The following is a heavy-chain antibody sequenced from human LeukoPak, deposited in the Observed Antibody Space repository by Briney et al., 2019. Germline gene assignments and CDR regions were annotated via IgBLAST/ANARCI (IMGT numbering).Heavy chain of an antibody. D-gene: IGHD6-13*01. CDR3: ARGEYGSNWPRPWFDP. V-gene: IGHV5-51*01. CDR1: GYSFTSYW. CDR2: IYPGDSDT. Sequence: GESLKISCKGSGYSFTSYWIGWVRQMPGKGLEWMGIIYPGDSDTRYSPSFQGQVTISADKSISTAYLQWSSLKASDTAMYYCARGEYGSNWPRPWFDPWGRGTLVTVSS. J-gene: IGHJ5*02.